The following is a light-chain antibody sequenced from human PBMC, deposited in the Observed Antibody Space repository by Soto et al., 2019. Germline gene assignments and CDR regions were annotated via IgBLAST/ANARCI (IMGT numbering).Light chain of an antibody. CDR1: QTSSTW. Sequence: GDIVTITCPASQTSSTWMAWYQQKPGKAPKLLVYDASALPRGVPSRFSGSGSGTKFTLTIASLQPDDFATYYCQQYDTLPGTFGPGTKVDIK. V-gene: IGKV1-5*01. J-gene: IGKJ1*01. CDR2: DAS. CDR3: QQYDTLPGT.